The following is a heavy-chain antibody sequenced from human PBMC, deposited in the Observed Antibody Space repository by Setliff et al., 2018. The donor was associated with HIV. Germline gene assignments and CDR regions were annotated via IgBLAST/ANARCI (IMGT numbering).Heavy chain of an antibody. J-gene: IGHJ4*02. V-gene: IGHV3-7*03. CDR1: RFDFNNYW. CDR2: IGQDGSEK. Sequence: GGSLRLSCAASRFDFNNYWMCWVRQAPGKGLEWVANIGQDGSEKNYVDSVKGRFTISRDNAKNSMDLQMNSLRAEDTAFYYCTKDTQTGYYDYWGQGTLVTVSS. CDR3: TKDTQTGYYDY. D-gene: IGHD2-15*01.